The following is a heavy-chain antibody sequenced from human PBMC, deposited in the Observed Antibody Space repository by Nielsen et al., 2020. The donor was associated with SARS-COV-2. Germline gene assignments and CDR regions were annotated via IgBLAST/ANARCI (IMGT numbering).Heavy chain of an antibody. D-gene: IGHD2-8*01. CDR2: IYYSGST. Sequence: PGKGLEWIGYIYYSGSTNYNPSLKSRVTISVDTFKNQFSLKLSSVTAADTAVYYCARVGGYCTNGVCFLRRPYGMDVWGQGTTVTVSS. CDR3: ARVGGYCTNGVCFLRRPYGMDV. V-gene: IGHV4-59*08. J-gene: IGHJ6*02.